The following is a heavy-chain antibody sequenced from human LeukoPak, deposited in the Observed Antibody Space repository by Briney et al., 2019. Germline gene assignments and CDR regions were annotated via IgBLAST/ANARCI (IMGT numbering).Heavy chain of an antibody. D-gene: IGHD6-19*01. V-gene: IGHV3-23*01. CDR1: GFTFSNYA. J-gene: IGHJ4*02. CDR3: ARRGWLVNFDY. Sequence: GASLRLSCAASGFTFSNYAMSWVRQAPGKGLEWVSIISGSGDNTHYADSVKGRFTLSRDNSKNTLYLQMNTLRAEDTAIYYCARRGWLVNFDYWGQGTLVTISS. CDR2: ISGSGDNT.